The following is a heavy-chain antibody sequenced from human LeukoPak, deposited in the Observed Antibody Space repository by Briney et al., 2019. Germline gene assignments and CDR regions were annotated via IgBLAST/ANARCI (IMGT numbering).Heavy chain of an antibody. Sequence: PGGSLRLSCAASGFTFSSYAMSWVRQAPAKGLEWVSAISGTDDSTYYADSVKGRFTISRDNSKNTLYLQMNSLRAEDTAVYYCAKNRGSHIAVPGSGFWGQGTLVTVSS. CDR3: AKNRGSHIAVPGSGF. CDR2: ISGTDDST. V-gene: IGHV3-23*01. D-gene: IGHD6-13*01. J-gene: IGHJ4*02. CDR1: GFTFSSYA.